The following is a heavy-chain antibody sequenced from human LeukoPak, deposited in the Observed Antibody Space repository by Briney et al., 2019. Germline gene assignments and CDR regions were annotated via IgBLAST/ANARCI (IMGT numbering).Heavy chain of an antibody. D-gene: IGHD6-13*01. Sequence: PSETLSLTCTVSGGSINSYYWSWIRQPPGKGLVWIGYIYYSGSTNYNPSLKSRVTISVDTSKNQFSLQLNSVTPEDTAVYYCARDLSGGATGSSRNYYYYYGMDVWGQGTTVTVSS. CDR1: GGSINSYY. J-gene: IGHJ6*02. CDR3: ARDLSGGATGSSRNYYYYYGMDV. V-gene: IGHV4-59*12. CDR2: IYYSGST.